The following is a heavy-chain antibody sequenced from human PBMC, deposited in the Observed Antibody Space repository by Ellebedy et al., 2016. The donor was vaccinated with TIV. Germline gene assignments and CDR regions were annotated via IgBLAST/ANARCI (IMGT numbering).Heavy chain of an antibody. D-gene: IGHD5-18*01. CDR1: GFAVTTSH. CDR2: IYSDVTGGTT. Sequence: GESLKISCAASGFAVTTSHMSWVRQAPGKGPEWVSVIYSDVTGGTTYLAASVRDRFTISRDTSKNTMYLQMNFLGAHDSAVYYCASTSYTVMANYHYYGMDVWGPGTTVTVSS. V-gene: IGHV3-53*01. CDR3: ASTSYTVMANYHYYGMDV. J-gene: IGHJ6*02.